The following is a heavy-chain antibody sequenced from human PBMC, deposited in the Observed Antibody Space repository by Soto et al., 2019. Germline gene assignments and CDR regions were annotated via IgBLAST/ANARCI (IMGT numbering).Heavy chain of an antibody. J-gene: IGHJ5*02. CDR3: ARPSYDSSGTGADP. V-gene: IGHV4-31*03. Sequence: PSETLSLTCTVSGGSISSGNNYWSWIRQHPGKGLEWIGYIYYSGSTYYNPSLKSRVTISVDTSKNQFSLKLSSVTAADTAVYYCARPSYDSSGTGADPWGRETLFPVSS. CDR1: GGSISSGNNY. D-gene: IGHD3-22*01. CDR2: IYYSGST.